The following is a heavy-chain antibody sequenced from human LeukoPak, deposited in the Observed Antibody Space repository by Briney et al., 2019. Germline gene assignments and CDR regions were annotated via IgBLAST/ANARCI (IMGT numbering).Heavy chain of an antibody. CDR2: IKQDGSEK. CDR1: GFTFSSYW. J-gene: IGHJ5*02. V-gene: IGHV3-7*01. D-gene: IGHD2-2*01. Sequence: GGSLRLSCAASGFTFSSYWMSWVRQAPGKGLEWVANIKQDGSEKYYVDSVKGRFTISRDNAKNSLYLRMNSLRAENTAVYYCARDDCSSISCYHNWFDPWGQGTLVTVSS. CDR3: ARDDCSSISCYHNWFDP.